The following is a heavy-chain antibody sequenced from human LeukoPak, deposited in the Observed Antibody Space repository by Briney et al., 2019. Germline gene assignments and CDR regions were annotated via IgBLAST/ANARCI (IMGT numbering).Heavy chain of an antibody. V-gene: IGHV4-59*01. J-gene: IGHJ4*02. CDR3: ARGRDFPDF. CDR2: IYYSGST. D-gene: IGHD3-3*01. Sequence: SETLSLTCAVYGGSFSGYYWSWIRQPPGKGLEWIGYIYYSGSTNYNPSLRSRLTISLDTSKNQFSLKLSSVTAADTAVYYCARGRDFPDFWGQGTLVTVSS. CDR1: GGSFSGYY.